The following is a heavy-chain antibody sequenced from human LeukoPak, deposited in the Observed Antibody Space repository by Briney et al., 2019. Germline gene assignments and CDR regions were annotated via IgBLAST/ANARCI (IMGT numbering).Heavy chain of an antibody. V-gene: IGHV3-53*01. Sequence: GGSLRLPCAASGFIVSGDFMSWVRQAPGKGLEWVSVIYSDGSTYYADSVKGRFTISRDNSKNTLDLQMTGLRAEDTAVYYCAKDLYSNYGPADYWGQGNLVTVSS. D-gene: IGHD4-11*01. CDR2: IYSDGST. CDR3: AKDLYSNYGPADY. J-gene: IGHJ4*02. CDR1: GFIVSGDF.